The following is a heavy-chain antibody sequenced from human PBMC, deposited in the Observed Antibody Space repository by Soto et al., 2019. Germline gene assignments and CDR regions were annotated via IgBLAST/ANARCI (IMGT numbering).Heavy chain of an antibody. D-gene: IGHD2-21*02. CDR3: TLHIVVVTSVHNYFNY. V-gene: IGHV3-15*01. CDR2: IKSKTDGEAT. J-gene: IGHJ4*02. CDR1: GFTFSNAW. Sequence: EVQLVDSGGGLVKPGGSLTLSCAASGFTFSNAWMSWIRQAPGKGLEWVGRIKSKTDGEATDYAAPVKGRFTISRDDSKNTMYLQMNGLQIEDTAVYYCTLHIVVVTSVHNYFNYWGQGTLVTVSS.